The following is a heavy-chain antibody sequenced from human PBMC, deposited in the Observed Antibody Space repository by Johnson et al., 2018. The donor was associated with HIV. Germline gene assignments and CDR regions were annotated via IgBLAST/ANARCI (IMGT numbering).Heavy chain of an antibody. CDR2: IPFHGNQQ. CDR3: ARGRASWELYDAFEI. CDR1: GFSFSSYG. V-gene: IGHV3-30*02. Sequence: QVQLVESGGGVVQPGGSLRLSCAASGFSFSSYGMYWARQAPDKGLEWVAYIPFHGNQQYYGDSVKGRFTISRDNSKNTLYLQMSSLRAGDTAVYYCARGRASWELYDAFEIWGQGTMVIVSS. J-gene: IGHJ3*02. D-gene: IGHD1-26*01.